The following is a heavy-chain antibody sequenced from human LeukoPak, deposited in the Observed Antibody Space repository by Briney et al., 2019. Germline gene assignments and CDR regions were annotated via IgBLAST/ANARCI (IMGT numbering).Heavy chain of an antibody. J-gene: IGHJ4*02. Sequence: SETLSLTCTVSGGSISSYYWSWIRQPPGKGLEGIGYIYYSGSTNYNPSLKSRVTISVDTSKNQVSLKLSSVTAAGTAVYYCARGFRSGSYIYFDYWGQGTLVTVSS. CDR1: GGSISSYY. D-gene: IGHD3-10*01. CDR2: IYYSGST. CDR3: ARGFRSGSYIYFDY. V-gene: IGHV4-59*01.